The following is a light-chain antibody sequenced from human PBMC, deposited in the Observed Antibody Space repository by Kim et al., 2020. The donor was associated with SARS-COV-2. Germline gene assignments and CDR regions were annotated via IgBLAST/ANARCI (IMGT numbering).Light chain of an antibody. CDR1: SLRSYY. CDR3: GSRDTNHNVI. CDR2: GKN. J-gene: IGLJ2*01. V-gene: IGLV3-19*01. Sequence: VAFGHTVRITCQGDSLRSYYATWYQQRPGQAPMLVIYGKNNRPSEIPDRFSGSSSGNTASLTITGAQAEDEADYYCGSRDTNHNVIFGGWTQLTVL.